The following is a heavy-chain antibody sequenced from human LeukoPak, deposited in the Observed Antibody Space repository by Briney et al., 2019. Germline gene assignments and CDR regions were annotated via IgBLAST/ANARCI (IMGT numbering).Heavy chain of an antibody. V-gene: IGHV3-23*01. D-gene: IGHD4-17*01. CDR3: AKVFRKDGDFHLFDY. CDR1: GFTFSSYW. CDR2: ISGSRT. J-gene: IGHJ4*02. Sequence: PGGSLRLSCAASGFTFSSYWMSWVRQAPGKGLEWVSAISGSRTYYADSVKGRFTISRDNSKNTLSLQMNSLRAEDTAVYYCAKVFRKDGDFHLFDYWGQGTLVTVSS.